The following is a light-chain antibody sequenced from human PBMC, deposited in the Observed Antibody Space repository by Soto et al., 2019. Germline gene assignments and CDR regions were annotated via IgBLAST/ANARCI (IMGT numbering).Light chain of an antibody. CDR2: RAS. J-gene: IGKJ1*01. CDR1: QSISGW. Sequence: DIQMTQSPSTLSASVGDRVTITCQASQSISGWLAWYQQRPGKPPKLLIYRASSLESGVPSRFSGSGSETEFTLTISSLQPDDVATYYCQQYNSYSWTFGQGTKVDI. CDR3: QQYNSYSWT. V-gene: IGKV1-5*03.